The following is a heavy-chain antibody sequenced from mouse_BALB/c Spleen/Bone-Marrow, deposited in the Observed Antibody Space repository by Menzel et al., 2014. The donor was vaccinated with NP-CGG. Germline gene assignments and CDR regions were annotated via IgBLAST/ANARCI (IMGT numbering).Heavy chain of an antibody. CDR1: GYTFTSYW. J-gene: IGHJ2*01. D-gene: IGHD1-1*01. CDR3: ARDSITTVVATDY. Sequence: VQLKQSGAELVRPGTSVKISCKASGYTFTSYWMHWVKQRPGQGLEWIGEIDPSDSYTNYNQKFKGKATLTVDKSSSTAYMQLSSLTSEDSAVYYCARDSITTVVATDYWGQGTTLTVSS. V-gene: IGHV1-59*01. CDR2: IDPSDSYT.